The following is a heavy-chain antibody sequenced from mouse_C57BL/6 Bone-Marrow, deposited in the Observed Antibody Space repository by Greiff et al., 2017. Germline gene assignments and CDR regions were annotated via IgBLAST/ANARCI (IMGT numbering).Heavy chain of an antibody. V-gene: IGHV10-3*01. J-gene: IGHJ4*01. D-gene: IGHD2-1*01. CDR3: VGGRVYGNYVVFYAMDY. Sequence: EVKVVESGGGLVQPKGSLKLSYAASGFTFNTYAMHWVRQAPGKGLEWVASIRSKSSNYATYYADSVKDRFTISRDDSQSMLYLQMNNLKTEDTAMYDCVGGRVYGNYVVFYAMDYWGQGTSVTVSS. CDR1: GFTFNTYA. CDR2: IRSKSSNYAT.